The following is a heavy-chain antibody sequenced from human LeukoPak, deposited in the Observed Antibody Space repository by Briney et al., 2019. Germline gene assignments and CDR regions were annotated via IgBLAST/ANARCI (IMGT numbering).Heavy chain of an antibody. CDR2: ISYDGSNK. CDR3: AKDQDIVVVPAAMLTNWFDP. V-gene: IGHV3-30*18. D-gene: IGHD2-2*01. CDR1: GFTFSSYG. Sequence: GVSLRLSCAASGFTFSSYGMHWVRQAPGKGLEWVAVISYDGSNKYYADSVKGRFTISRDNSKNTLYLQMNSLRAEDTAVYYCAKDQDIVVVPAAMLTNWFDPWGQGTLVTVSS. J-gene: IGHJ5*02.